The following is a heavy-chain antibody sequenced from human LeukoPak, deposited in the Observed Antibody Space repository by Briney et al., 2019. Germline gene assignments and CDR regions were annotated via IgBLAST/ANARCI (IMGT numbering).Heavy chain of an antibody. J-gene: IGHJ4*02. CDR2: IYTSGST. CDR1: GGSISSYY. D-gene: IGHD3-22*01. Sequence: SETLSLTCTVSGGSISSYYWSWIRQPAGKGLEWIGRIYTSGSTNYNPSLKSRVTMSVDTSKNQFSLKLSSVTAADTAVCYCAREGTYYYDSSAYTMVDYWGQGTLVTVSS. V-gene: IGHV4-4*07. CDR3: AREGTYYYDSSAYTMVDY.